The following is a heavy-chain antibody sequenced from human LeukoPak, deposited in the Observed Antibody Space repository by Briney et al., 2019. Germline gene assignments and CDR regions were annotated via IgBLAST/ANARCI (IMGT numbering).Heavy chain of an antibody. Sequence: SQTLSLTCAISGDSFSSNSAAWNWLRQSPSRGLEWLGRTYYRSKWYNDYAVSVKSLITINPDTSKNQFSLQLNSVTPEDTAVYYCAQSYYGSGSYYSLYDAFDIWGQGTMVTVSS. CDR3: AQSYYGSGSYYSLYDAFDI. CDR1: GDSFSSNSAA. D-gene: IGHD3-10*01. J-gene: IGHJ3*02. V-gene: IGHV6-1*01. CDR2: TYYRSKWYN.